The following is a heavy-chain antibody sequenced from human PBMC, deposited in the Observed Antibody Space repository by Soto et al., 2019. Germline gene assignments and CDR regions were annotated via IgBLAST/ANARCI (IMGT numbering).Heavy chain of an antibody. CDR1: GFTFSSYA. Sequence: EVQLLESGGGLVQPGGSLRLSCAASGFTFSSYAMSWFRQAPGKGLEWVSAISGSGGSTYYADSVKVRFTISRDNSKNTLYRQMNSLRAEDTAVYYCAKDNKAKSYSYYMDVWGKGTTVTVSS. CDR2: ISGSGGST. CDR3: AKDNKAKSYSYYMDV. J-gene: IGHJ6*03. D-gene: IGHD3-10*01. V-gene: IGHV3-23*01.